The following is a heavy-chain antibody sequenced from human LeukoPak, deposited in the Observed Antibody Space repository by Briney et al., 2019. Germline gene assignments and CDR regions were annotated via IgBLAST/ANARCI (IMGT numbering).Heavy chain of an antibody. CDR1: GYSISSGYY. V-gene: IGHV4-38-2*02. CDR2: IYHSGST. D-gene: IGHD6-19*01. CDR3: ARGASGEQWLVRWGYYYYYMDV. Sequence: SETLSLTCTVSGYSISSGYYWGWIRQPPGKGLEWIGSIYHSGSTYYNPSLKSRVTISVDTSKNQFSLKLSSVTAADTAVYYCARGASGEQWLVRWGYYYYYMDVWGKGTTVTISS. J-gene: IGHJ6*03.